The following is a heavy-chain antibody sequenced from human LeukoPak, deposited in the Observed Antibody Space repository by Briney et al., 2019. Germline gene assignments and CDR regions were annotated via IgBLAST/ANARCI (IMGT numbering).Heavy chain of an antibody. CDR1: GFTSSSYS. J-gene: IGHJ4*02. D-gene: IGHD5-24*01. CDR3: ARVMATKQSHSLYDY. CDR2: ISSSSSYI. Sequence: GGSLRLSCAASGFTSSSYSMNWVRQAPGKGLEWVSSISSSSSYIYYADSVKGRFTISRDNAKNSLYLQMNSLRAEDTAVYYCARVMATKQSHSLYDYWGQGTLVTVSS. V-gene: IGHV3-21*01.